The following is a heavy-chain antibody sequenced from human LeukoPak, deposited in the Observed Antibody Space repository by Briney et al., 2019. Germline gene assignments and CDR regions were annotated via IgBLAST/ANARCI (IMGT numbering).Heavy chain of an antibody. CDR3: ARLRHYYDSSCYYFDY. Sequence: PSETLSLTCTVSGDSISSYYWSWIRQPPGKGLEWIGYIYYSGSTNYNPSLKSRVTISVDTSKNQFSLKLSSVTAADTAVYYCARLRHYYDSSCYYFDYWGQGTLVTVSS. CDR1: GDSISSYY. CDR2: IYYSGST. D-gene: IGHD3-22*01. J-gene: IGHJ4*02. V-gene: IGHV4-59*01.